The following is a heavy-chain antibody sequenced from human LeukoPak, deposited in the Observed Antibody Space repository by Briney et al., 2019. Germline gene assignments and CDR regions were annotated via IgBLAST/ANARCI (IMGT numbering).Heavy chain of an antibody. CDR2: INHSGST. J-gene: IGHJ4*02. CDR1: GGSFSGYY. Sequence: SETLSLTCAVYGGSFSGYYWSWIRQPPGKGLEWIGEINHSGSTNYNPSLKSRVTMSVDTSKNQFSLKLSSVTAADTAVYYCARDQPSYFDYWGQGTLVTVSS. V-gene: IGHV4-34*10. CDR3: ARDQPSYFDY. D-gene: IGHD1-14*01.